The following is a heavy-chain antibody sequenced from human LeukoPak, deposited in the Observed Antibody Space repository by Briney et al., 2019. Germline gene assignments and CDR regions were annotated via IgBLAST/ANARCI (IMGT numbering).Heavy chain of an antibody. CDR1: GYTFTSYG. V-gene: IGHV1-18*01. CDR2: ISAYNGNT. CDR3: ARDQIAARLVSLEVDY. D-gene: IGHD6-6*01. J-gene: IGHJ4*02. Sequence: GASVKVSCKASGYTFTSYGISWVRQAPGQGLEWMGWISAYNGNTNYAQKLQGRVTMTTDTSTSTAYMELRSLRSDDTAVYYCARDQIAARLVSLEVDYWGQGTLVTVSS.